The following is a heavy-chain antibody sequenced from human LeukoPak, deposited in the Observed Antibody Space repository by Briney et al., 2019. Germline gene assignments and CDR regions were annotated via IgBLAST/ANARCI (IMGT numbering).Heavy chain of an antibody. Sequence: PGGSLRLSCAASGFTFSSYAMSWVRQAPGKGLEWVSYISYSGDTIYYADSVKGRFTVSRDNAKNSLYLQMNSLRAEDTAVYYCARLGIITAAGSNDYWGQGTLDTVSS. V-gene: IGHV3-48*04. J-gene: IGHJ4*02. CDR2: ISYSGDTI. CDR3: ARLGIITAAGSNDY. D-gene: IGHD6-13*01. CDR1: GFTFSSYA.